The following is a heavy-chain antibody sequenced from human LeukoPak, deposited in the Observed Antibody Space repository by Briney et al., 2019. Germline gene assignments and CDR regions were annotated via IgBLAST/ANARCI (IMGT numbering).Heavy chain of an antibody. CDR1: GYTFTGYY. D-gene: IGHD2-2*01. CDR3: ARDVGEYCSSTNCYASHY. V-gene: IGHV1-2*02. Sequence: ASVEVSCKASGYTFTGYYMHWVRQAPGQGLEWMGWINPNSGGTNYAQNFQGRVTMTRDTPISTAYMELSRLRSDDTAVYYCARDVGEYCSSTNCYASHYWGQGTLVTVSS. CDR2: INPNSGGT. J-gene: IGHJ4*02.